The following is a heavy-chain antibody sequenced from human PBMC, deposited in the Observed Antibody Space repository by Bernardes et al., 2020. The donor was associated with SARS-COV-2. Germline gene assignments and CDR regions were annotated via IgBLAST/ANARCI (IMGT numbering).Heavy chain of an antibody. V-gene: IGHV4-59*01. Sequence: SYTLTSTCSVSGGSLRNYYWTWIRQPPGPGLEWMGDLYDNGHSQYNPSLKSRVTISVDTSKNQLSLKVTSVTAADTAVYFCARGGVNSLEYWGKGTLVTV. CDR1: GGSLRNYY. J-gene: IGHJ4*02. CDR2: LYDNGHS. CDR3: ARGGVNSLEY. D-gene: IGHD3-3*01.